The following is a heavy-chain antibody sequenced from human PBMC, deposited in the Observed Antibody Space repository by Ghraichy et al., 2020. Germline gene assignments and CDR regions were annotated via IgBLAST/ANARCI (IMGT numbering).Heavy chain of an antibody. J-gene: IGHJ4*02. D-gene: IGHD2-2*01. CDR2: ISGSGTI. V-gene: IGHV3-48*02. CDR3: ARDKYVGY. CDR1: GFTFSSYS. Sequence: GSLRLSCAASGFTFSSYSMNWVRQAPGKGLEWVSYISGSGTIYYADSVKGRFTISRDNAKNSLFLQMNSLRDEDTAVYYCARDKYVGYWGQGTLVTVSS.